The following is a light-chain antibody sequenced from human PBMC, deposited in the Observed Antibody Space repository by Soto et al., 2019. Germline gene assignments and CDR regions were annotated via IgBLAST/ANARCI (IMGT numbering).Light chain of an antibody. CDR1: SSDVGGYNY. Sequence: QSALTQPASVSGSPGQSMTISCTGTSSDVGGYNYVSWYQQHPGKAPKLMIYEVSNRPSGGSNRFSGSKSGNTASLTISGLQAEDEADYYCSSYTTISTLEVFGGGTKLTVL. J-gene: IGLJ3*02. V-gene: IGLV2-14*01. CDR3: SSYTTISTLEV. CDR2: EVS.